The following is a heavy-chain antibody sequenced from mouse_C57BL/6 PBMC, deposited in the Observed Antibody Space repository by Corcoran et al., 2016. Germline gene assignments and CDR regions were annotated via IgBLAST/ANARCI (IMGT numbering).Heavy chain of an antibody. Sequence: VQMPQSVAELLRPGASVKLSCTASGFNLKNTSMHWVKQRPEQGLEWIGRIDPANGNTKYAPKFQGKATITADTSSNTAYLQLSSLTSEDTAIYYCARTHSNSPYYALDYWGQGTSVTVSS. D-gene: IGHD2-5*01. CDR3: ARTHSNSPYYALDY. CDR1: GFNLKNTS. V-gene: IGHV14-3*01. J-gene: IGHJ4*01. CDR2: IDPANGNT.